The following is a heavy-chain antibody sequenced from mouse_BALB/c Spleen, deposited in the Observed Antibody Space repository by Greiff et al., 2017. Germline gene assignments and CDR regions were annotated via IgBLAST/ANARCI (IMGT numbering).Heavy chain of an antibody. D-gene: IGHD4-1*01. Sequence: QVQLQQPGAELVKPGTSVKLSCKASGYTFTSYWINWVKLRPGQGLEWIGDIYPGSGSTNYNEKFKCKATLTVDTSSSTAYMQLSSLASEDSALYYCARGGNWDGVFAYWGEGTLVTVSA. CDR3: ARGGNWDGVFAY. CDR1: GYTFTSYW. J-gene: IGHJ3*01. V-gene: IGHV1-55*01. CDR2: IYPGSGST.